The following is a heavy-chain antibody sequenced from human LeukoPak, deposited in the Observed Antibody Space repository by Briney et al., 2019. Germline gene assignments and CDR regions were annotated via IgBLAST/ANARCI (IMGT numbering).Heavy chain of an antibody. CDR1: GGSFSGYY. D-gene: IGHD4-23*01. V-gene: IGHV4-34*01. CDR3: ASWGGFGGNSPYHRYDAFDI. J-gene: IGHJ3*02. Sequence: SETLSLTCAVYGGSFSGYYWSWIRQPPGKGLEWIGEINHSGSTNYNPSLKSRVTISVDTSKNQFSLKLSSVTAADTAVYYCASWGGFGGNSPYHRYDAFDIWGQGTMVTVSS. CDR2: INHSGST.